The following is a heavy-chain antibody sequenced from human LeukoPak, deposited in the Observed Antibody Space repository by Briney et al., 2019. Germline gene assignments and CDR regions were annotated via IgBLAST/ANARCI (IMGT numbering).Heavy chain of an antibody. Sequence: SQTLSLTCTVSGGSISSGSYDWYWIRQPAGKGLEWIGHIYTSGTSNYNPSLRSRVTISVDTSKNQFSLKLRSVTAADTAVYYCARVGGITMIVVLITDAFDIWGQGTMVTVSS. D-gene: IGHD3-22*01. CDR3: ARVGGITMIVVLITDAFDI. V-gene: IGHV4-61*09. CDR2: IYTSGTS. CDR1: GGSISSGSYD. J-gene: IGHJ3*02.